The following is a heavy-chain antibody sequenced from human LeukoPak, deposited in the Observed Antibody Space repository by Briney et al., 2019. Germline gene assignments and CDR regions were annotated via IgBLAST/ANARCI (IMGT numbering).Heavy chain of an antibody. J-gene: IGHJ6*02. CDR1: GGSFSGYY. Sequence: SETLSLTCAVSGGSFSGYYWSWIRQPPGKGLEWIGEINHSGSTNYNPSLKSRVTISVDTSKNQFSLKLSSVTAADTAVYYCARGSIVVVVAAIYYYYYGMDVGGQGTTVTVSS. CDR3: ARGSIVVVVAAIYYYYYGMDV. V-gene: IGHV4-34*01. D-gene: IGHD2-15*01. CDR2: INHSGST.